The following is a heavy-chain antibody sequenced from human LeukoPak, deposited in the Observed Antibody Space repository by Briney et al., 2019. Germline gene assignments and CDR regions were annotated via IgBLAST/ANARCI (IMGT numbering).Heavy chain of an antibody. J-gene: IGHJ4*02. CDR1: GFSVCNKY. V-gene: IGHV3-53*01. CDR3: AGGQMFTSGGFDD. D-gene: IGHD6-19*01. Sequence: PGGSLRLSCAASGFSVCNKYMSWVRQAPGKGLEWVSVIYTGGDTYYADSVRGRFTISRDNSKNTVNLQMNSLRAEDTALYYCAGGQMFTSGGFDDWGQGTLVTVSS. CDR2: IYTGGDT.